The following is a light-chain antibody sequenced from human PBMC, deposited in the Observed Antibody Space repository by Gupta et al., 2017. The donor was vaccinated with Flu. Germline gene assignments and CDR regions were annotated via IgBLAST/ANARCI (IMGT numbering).Light chain of an antibody. CDR3: AAWDDSLSGHWV. CDR2: RNN. J-gene: IGLJ3*02. Sequence: QSVLTQPPSASGTPGQRVTISCSGSSSNIGSNYVYWYQQFPGTAPKLLIYRNNQRPSGVPDRFSCSKSGTSASLAISGLRSGDEADYYCAAWDDSLSGHWVFGGGIKLTVL. V-gene: IGLV1-47*01. CDR1: SSNIGSNY.